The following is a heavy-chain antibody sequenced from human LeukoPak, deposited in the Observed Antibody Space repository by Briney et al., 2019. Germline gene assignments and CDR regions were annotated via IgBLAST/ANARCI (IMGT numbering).Heavy chain of an antibody. CDR2: ISSSSSYI. Sequence: GGSLRLSCAASGFTFSGYSMNWVRQAPGKGLEWVSSISSSSSYIYDADSVKGRFTISRDNAKNSLYLQMDSLRVDDTAVYYCARGRLAGYSSSSDFDYWGQGTLVTVSS. CDR1: GFTFSGYS. J-gene: IGHJ4*02. V-gene: IGHV3-21*01. CDR3: ARGRLAGYSSSSDFDY. D-gene: IGHD6-13*01.